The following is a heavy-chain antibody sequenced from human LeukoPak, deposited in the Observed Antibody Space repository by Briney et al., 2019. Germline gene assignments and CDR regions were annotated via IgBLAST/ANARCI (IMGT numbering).Heavy chain of an antibody. CDR3: ARDRGYGDYVYY. CDR2: IYSGGST. V-gene: IGHV3-53*01. D-gene: IGHD4-17*01. Sequence: PGGSLRLSCAASGFRFSDYFMSWIRQAPGKGLEWVSVIYSGGSTYYADSVKGRFTISRDNSKNTLYLQMNSLRAEDTVVYYCARDRGYGDYVYYWGQGTLVTVSS. J-gene: IGHJ4*02. CDR1: GFRFSDYF.